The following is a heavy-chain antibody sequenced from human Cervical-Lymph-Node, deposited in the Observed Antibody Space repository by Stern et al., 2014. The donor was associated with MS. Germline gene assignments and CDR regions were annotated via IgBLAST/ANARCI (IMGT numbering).Heavy chain of an antibody. V-gene: IGHV3-30-3*01. CDR2: ISYDGSNK. Sequence: VQLLESGGGVVQPGRSLRLSCAASGFTFSSYAMHWVRQAPGKGLEWVAVISYDGSNKYYADSVKGRFTISRDNSKNTLYLQMNSLRAEDTAVYYCARVRYQLLLYYFDYWGQGTLVTVSS. CDR1: GFTFSSYA. CDR3: ARVRYQLLLYYFDY. D-gene: IGHD2-2*01. J-gene: IGHJ4*02.